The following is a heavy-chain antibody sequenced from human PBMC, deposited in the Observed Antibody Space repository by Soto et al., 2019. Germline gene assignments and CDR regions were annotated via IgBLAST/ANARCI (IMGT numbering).Heavy chain of an antibody. CDR2: ISYDGSNK. D-gene: IGHD3-10*01. J-gene: IGHJ4*02. Sequence: QVQLVESGGGVVQPGRSLRLSCAASGFTFSSYGMHWVRQAPGKGLEWLAVISYDGSNKYYADSVKGRFTISRDNSKNTLYRQMNSLRAEDTAVYYCAKADRWFGELLPFDYWGQGTLVTVSS. V-gene: IGHV3-30*18. CDR1: GFTFSSYG. CDR3: AKADRWFGELLPFDY.